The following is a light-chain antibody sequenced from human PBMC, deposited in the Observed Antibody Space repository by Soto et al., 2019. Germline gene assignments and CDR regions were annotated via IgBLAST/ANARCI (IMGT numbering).Light chain of an antibody. J-gene: IGKJ2*01. Sequence: DIQLTQSPSFLSASVGDRVTITCRASQGISSYLAWYQQKTGKAPKLLIYAASTLQSGVPSRFSGSGSGTEFTLTISSLQPEDFATYYCQQLNSYPPMYTFGQGTKLEIK. CDR3: QQLNSYPPMYT. V-gene: IGKV1-9*01. CDR2: AAS. CDR1: QGISSY.